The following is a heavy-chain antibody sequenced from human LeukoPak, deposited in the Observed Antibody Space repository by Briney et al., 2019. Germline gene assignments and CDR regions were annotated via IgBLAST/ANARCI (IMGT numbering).Heavy chain of an antibody. CDR3: ARDPPYNWNSHDAFDI. CDR2: IYYSGST. D-gene: IGHD1-7*01. CDR1: GGSISSYY. J-gene: IGHJ3*02. V-gene: IGHV4-59*01. Sequence: PSETLSLTCTVSGGSISSYYWSWIRQPPGKGLEWIGYIYYSGSTNYNPSLKSRVTISVDTSKNQFSLKLSSVTAADTAVYYCARDPPYNWNSHDAFDIWGQGTMVTVSS.